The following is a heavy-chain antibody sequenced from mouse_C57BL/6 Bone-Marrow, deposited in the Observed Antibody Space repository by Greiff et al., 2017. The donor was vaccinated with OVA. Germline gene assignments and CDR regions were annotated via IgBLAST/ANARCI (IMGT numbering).Heavy chain of an antibody. CDR1: GFTFSDYY. D-gene: IGHD4-1*01. J-gene: IGHJ1*03. CDR3: ARVNWGWYFGV. V-gene: IGHV7-1*01. Sequence: EVKLVESGGGLVQPGRSLRLSCATSGFTFSDYYMEWVRQAPGKGLEWIAVSRNKANDSTTEYSASVKGRFIVSRDTSQSILYLQMTALRAGDSAIYYCARVNWGWYFGVWGTGTTVTVSS. CDR2: SRNKANDSTT.